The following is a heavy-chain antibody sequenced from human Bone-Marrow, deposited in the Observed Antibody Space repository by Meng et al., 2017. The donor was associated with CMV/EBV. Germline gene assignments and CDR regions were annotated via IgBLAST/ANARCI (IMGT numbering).Heavy chain of an antibody. V-gene: IGHV1-2*02. Sequence: ASVKVSCKASGYTFTGYYMHWVRQAPGQGLEWMGWINPNSGGTNYAQKFQGRVTMTRDTSISTAYMELSSLRSEDTAVYYCARDTHGWNYYDYWGQGTLVTVSS. D-gene: IGHD2-15*01. CDR3: ARDTHGWNYYDY. J-gene: IGHJ4*02. CDR1: GYTFTGYY. CDR2: INPNSGGT.